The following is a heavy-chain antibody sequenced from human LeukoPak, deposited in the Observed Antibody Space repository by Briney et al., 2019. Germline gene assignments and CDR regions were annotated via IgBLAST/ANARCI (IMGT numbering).Heavy chain of an antibody. CDR1: GGSLSGYY. CDR2: INHSGST. CDR3: ARRRAYYDILTGYNWFDP. V-gene: IGHV4-34*01. D-gene: IGHD3-9*01. J-gene: IGHJ5*02. Sequence: SETLSLTCAVYGGSLSGYYWSWIRQPPGKGLEWIGEINHSGSTNYNPSLKSRVTISVDTSKNQFSLKLSSVTAADTAVYYCARRRAYYDILTGYNWFDPWGQGTLVTVSS.